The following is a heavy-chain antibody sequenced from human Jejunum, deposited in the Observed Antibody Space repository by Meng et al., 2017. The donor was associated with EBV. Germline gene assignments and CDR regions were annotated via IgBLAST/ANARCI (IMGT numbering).Heavy chain of an antibody. Sequence: QVQLVQSGAEVRRPXSSGKVXCKAAGGTFNNYAFSWVRQAPGQGLEWMGWISGYNGNTNYAQKVQGRVTTTTDTSTSTAYMELRSLRSDDTAVYYCVRDRSDYGSTSWYDDWGQGTLGTVAS. CDR3: VRDRSDYGSTSWYDD. V-gene: IGHV1-18*01. D-gene: IGHD2-2*01. CDR2: ISGYNGNT. J-gene: IGHJ4*02. CDR1: GGTFNNYA.